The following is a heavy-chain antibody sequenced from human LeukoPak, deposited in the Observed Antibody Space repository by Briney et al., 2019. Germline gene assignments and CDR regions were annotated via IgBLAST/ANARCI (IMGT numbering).Heavy chain of an antibody. J-gene: IGHJ3*02. D-gene: IGHD3-16*01. CDR2: ISSSGSTI. V-gene: IGHV3-48*03. Sequence: GGSLRLSCAASGFTFSSYEMNWVRQAPGKGLEWVSYISSSGSTIYYADSVKGRFTISRDNAKNSLYLQMNSLRAEDTAVYYCARERYDYVWGSPDASNIWRQATMVPVSS. CDR1: GFTFSSYE. CDR3: ARERYDYVWGSPDASNI.